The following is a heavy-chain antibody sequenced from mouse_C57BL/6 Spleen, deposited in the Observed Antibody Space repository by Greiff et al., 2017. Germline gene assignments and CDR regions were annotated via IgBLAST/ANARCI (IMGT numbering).Heavy chain of an antibody. CDR3: ARASFITTVVGGYFDV. Sequence: EVKLMESGGGLVKPGGSLKLSCAASGFTFSSYAMSWVRQTPEKRLEWVATISDGGRYTYYPDNVKGRFTISRDNAKNNLYLQMSHLKSEDTAMYYCARASFITTVVGGYFDVWGTGTTVTVSS. D-gene: IGHD1-1*01. V-gene: IGHV5-4*03. J-gene: IGHJ1*03. CDR1: GFTFSSYA. CDR2: ISDGGRYT.